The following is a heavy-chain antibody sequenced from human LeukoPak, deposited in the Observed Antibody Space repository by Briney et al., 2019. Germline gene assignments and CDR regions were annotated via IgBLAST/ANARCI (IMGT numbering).Heavy chain of an antibody. CDR1: GSSFTSYW. CDR3: ARQGVVGAFDI. Sequence: GESLEISGQASGSSFTSYWIGWVRQLPGKGLEWLGIIYPGDSDTRYSPSFQGQVTITAHKSISTAYLQWSSLKAPDTAMYYCARQGVVGAFDIWGQATMVTVSS. V-gene: IGHV5-51*01. CDR2: IYPGDSDT. J-gene: IGHJ3*02. D-gene: IGHD2-15*01.